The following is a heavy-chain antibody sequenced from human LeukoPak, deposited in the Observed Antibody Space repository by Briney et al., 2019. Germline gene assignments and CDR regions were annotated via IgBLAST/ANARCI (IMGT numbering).Heavy chain of an antibody. V-gene: IGHV3-23*01. CDR3: ANLHYDILTGYIYYFDY. Sequence: GGSLRLSCATSGFSFSSYAMSWVRQAPGKGLEWVSAMSSSDDGRYYAASVRGRFTISRDTSRSTLYLQMNSLRAEDAAVYYCANLHYDILTGYIYYFDYWGQGTLVTVSS. CDR1: GFSFSSYA. CDR2: MSSSDDGR. J-gene: IGHJ4*02. D-gene: IGHD3-9*01.